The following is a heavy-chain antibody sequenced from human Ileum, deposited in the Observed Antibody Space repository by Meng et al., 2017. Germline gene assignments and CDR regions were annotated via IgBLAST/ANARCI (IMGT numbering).Heavy chain of an antibody. CDR3: SRTSYYDNSGYYPG. J-gene: IGHJ4*02. CDR1: GGSFSGYY. CDR2: ISHSGST. Sequence: QVQLQPWGAGLLKPSETLSLTCAVHGGSFSGYYWSWIRQPPGKGLEWIGEISHSGSTNYNPSLKSRVTISVDTSKNQFSLKLSSVTAADTAVYYCSRTSYYDNSGYYPGWGQGTLVTVSS. D-gene: IGHD3-22*01. V-gene: IGHV4-34*01.